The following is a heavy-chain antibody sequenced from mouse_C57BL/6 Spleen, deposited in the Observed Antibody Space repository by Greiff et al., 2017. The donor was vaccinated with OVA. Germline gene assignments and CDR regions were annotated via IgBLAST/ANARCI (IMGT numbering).Heavy chain of an antibody. CDR2: INPNNGGT. J-gene: IGHJ2*01. CDR3: ARGDYRDY. V-gene: IGHV1-26*01. CDR1: GYTFTDYY. Sequence: EVKLQQSGPELVKPGASVKISCKASGYTFTDYYMNWVKQSHGKSLEWIGDINPNNGGTSYNQKFKGKATLTVDKSSSTAYMELRSLTSEDSAVYYCARGDYRDYWGQGTTLTVSS. D-gene: IGHD2-4*01.